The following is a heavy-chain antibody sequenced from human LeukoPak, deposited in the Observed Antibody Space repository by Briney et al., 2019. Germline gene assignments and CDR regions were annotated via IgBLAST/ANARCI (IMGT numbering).Heavy chain of an antibody. J-gene: IGHJ4*02. Sequence: GGSLRLSCAASGFTFSSHGMHWVRQAPGKGLEWVAFIRYDGSNKYYADSVKGRFTISRDNSRDTLYLQMISLRAEDTAVYYCAKSAVGATLGDYWGQGTPVTVSS. CDR2: IRYDGSNK. CDR3: AKSAVGATLGDY. D-gene: IGHD1-26*01. V-gene: IGHV3-30*02. CDR1: GFTFSSHG.